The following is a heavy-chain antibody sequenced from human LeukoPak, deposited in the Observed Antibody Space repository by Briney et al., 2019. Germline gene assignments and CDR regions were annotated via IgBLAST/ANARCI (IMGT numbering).Heavy chain of an antibody. Sequence: PGGSLRLSCAASGFTFNKDGMHWVRQAPGKGLEWVTFIGYDGNTKYYADSVRGRFTIYRDNLKNTLYLQMNSLRPEDAAVYYCAKDRSTNWSLDYWGQGTLVIVSS. CDR1: GFTFNKDG. V-gene: IGHV3-30*02. J-gene: IGHJ4*02. CDR2: IGYDGNTK. CDR3: AKDRSTNWSLDY. D-gene: IGHD6-13*01.